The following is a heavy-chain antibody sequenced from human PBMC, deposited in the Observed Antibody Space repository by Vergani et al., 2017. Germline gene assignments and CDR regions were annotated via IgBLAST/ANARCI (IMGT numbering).Heavy chain of an antibody. J-gene: IGHJ4*02. CDR3: VKDAGSYENFFDS. CDR2: LTGGGGRT. CDR1: GFTFSTYA. V-gene: IGHV3-23*01. Sequence: EVQLLESGGSLKQPGGSVRLSCAASGFTFSTYAMNWVRQAPGKGLEWVGALTGGGGRTYYADSFKGRFIISRDNSRDTLYLQMTSLRPEDTATYYCVKDAGSYENFFDSWGQETLVTVSS. D-gene: IGHD1-26*01.